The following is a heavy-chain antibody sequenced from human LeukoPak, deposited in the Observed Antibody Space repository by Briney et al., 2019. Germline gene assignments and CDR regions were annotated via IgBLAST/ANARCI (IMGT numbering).Heavy chain of an antibody. D-gene: IGHD2-15*01. CDR2: INPSGGST. J-gene: IGHJ4*02. CDR3: ARVVAATRIDY. Sequence: ASVKVSCKASGYTFTSYYIHWVRQAPGQGLEWMGIINPSGGSTSYAQKFQGRVTMTRDTSTSTAYMELSRLTSDDTAIYYCARVVAATRIDYWGQGTLVTVSS. CDR1: GYTFTSYY. V-gene: IGHV1-46*01.